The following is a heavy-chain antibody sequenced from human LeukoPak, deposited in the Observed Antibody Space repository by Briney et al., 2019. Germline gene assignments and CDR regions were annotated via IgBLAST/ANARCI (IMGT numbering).Heavy chain of an antibody. Sequence: GASVKVSCKASGYTFTGYYMHWVRQAPGQGLEWMGWINPNSGGTNYAQKFQGRVTMTRDTSISTAYIELSRLRSDDTAVYYCARGRGLRLGELSFLNWFDPWGQGTLVTVSS. J-gene: IGHJ5*02. CDR2: INPNSGGT. V-gene: IGHV1-2*02. CDR1: GYTFTGYY. D-gene: IGHD3-16*02. CDR3: ARGRGLRLGELSFLNWFDP.